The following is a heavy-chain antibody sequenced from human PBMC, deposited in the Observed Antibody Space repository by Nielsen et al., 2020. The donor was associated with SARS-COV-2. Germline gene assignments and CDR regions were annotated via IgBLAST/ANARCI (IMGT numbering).Heavy chain of an antibody. V-gene: IGHV3-30*18. Sequence: GESLKISCAASGFTFSSYGMHWVRQAPGKGLEWVAVISYDGSNKYYADSVKGRFTISRDNSKNTLSLQMHSLRAEDTAVYYCAKVSVTTIFGVVISHFDYWGQGTLVTVSS. J-gene: IGHJ4*02. D-gene: IGHD3-3*01. CDR3: AKVSVTTIFGVVISHFDY. CDR1: GFTFSSYG. CDR2: ISYDGSNK.